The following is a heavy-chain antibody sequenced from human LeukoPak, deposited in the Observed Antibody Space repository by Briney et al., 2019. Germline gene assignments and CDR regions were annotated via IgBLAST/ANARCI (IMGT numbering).Heavy chain of an antibody. V-gene: IGHV3-15*01. CDR2: IKSNTDGETT. D-gene: IGHD2-15*01. CDR1: GFTFSNAC. CDR3: TTAPAAVDY. Sequence: GGSLRLSCAASGFTFSNACMNWVRQAPGKGLEWVGRIKSNTDGETTDIGAPVNGRFIISRDDSKNTLYLQMNSQKIEDTAVYYCTTAPAAVDYWGQGTLVTVSS. J-gene: IGHJ4*02.